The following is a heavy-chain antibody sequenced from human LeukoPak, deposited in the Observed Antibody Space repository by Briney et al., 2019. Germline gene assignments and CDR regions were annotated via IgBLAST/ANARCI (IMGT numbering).Heavy chain of an antibody. CDR3: AKDKQERKVRGVLIN. CDR2: ISSGSNYM. CDR1: GFTFSTFS. J-gene: IGHJ4*02. Sequence: GGSLRLSCAASGFTFSTFSMHWVRQAPGKGLEWVSSISSGSNYMYYADSMKGRFTISRDNAKNSLYLQMNSLRVEDTAVYYCAKDKQERKVRGVLINWGQGTLVTVSS. D-gene: IGHD3-10*01. V-gene: IGHV3-21*01.